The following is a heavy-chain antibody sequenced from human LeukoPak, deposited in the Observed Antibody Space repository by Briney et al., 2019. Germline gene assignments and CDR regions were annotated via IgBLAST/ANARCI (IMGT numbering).Heavy chain of an antibody. CDR1: GGSISSYY. D-gene: IGHD5-12*01. V-gene: IGHV4-59*01. CDR2: IYYSGST. CDR3: ARDIYSGYDYDWFDP. J-gene: IGHJ5*02. Sequence: SETLSLTCTVSGGSISSYYWSWIRQPPGKGLEWIGYIYYSGSTNYNPSLKSRVTISVDTSKNQFSLKLSSVTAADTAVYYCARDIYSGYDYDWFDPWGQGTLVTVSS.